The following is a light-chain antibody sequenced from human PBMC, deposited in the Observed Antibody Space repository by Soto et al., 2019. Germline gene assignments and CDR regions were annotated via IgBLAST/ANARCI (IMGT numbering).Light chain of an antibody. CDR1: NSDVGGYNY. J-gene: IGLJ2*01. Sequence: QSALTQPASVSASPGQSVTISCTGTNSDVGGYNYVSWYQQHPGKAPKLIIFEVSDRPSGVSTRFSGSKSGNRASLTISGLQDEDEADYYCTSYTTSSTHVFGGGTKVTVL. CDR2: EVS. V-gene: IGLV2-14*01. CDR3: TSYTTSSTHV.